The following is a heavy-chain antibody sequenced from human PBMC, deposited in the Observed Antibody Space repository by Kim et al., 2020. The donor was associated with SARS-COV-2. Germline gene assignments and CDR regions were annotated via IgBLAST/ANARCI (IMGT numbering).Heavy chain of an antibody. CDR2: ISGNGGST. V-gene: IGHV3-64D*06. CDR1: GFTFSSYA. CDR3: VKVSVVGANQYYFDY. Sequence: GGSLRLSCSASGFTFSSYAMHWVRQAPGKGLEYVSTISGNGGSTYYADSVKGRFTISRDNSKNTLYLQMSSLRAEDTAMYYCVKVSVVGANQYYFDYWGQGTLVTVSS. J-gene: IGHJ4*02. D-gene: IGHD1-26*01.